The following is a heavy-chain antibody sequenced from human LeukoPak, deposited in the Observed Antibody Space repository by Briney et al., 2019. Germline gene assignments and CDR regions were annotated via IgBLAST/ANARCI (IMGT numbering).Heavy chain of an antibody. CDR2: IYPGDSDT. CDR3: ARQNSGYDYFSDY. V-gene: IGHV5-51*01. CDR1: GYSFTNFW. J-gene: IGHJ4*02. Sequence: GESLKISCRGSGYSFTNFWIGWVRQMPGKGLEWMGIIYPGDSDTRYSPSFQGQVTISADKYICTAYLQWSSLRASDTAMYYCARQNSGYDYFSDYWGQGTLVTVSS. D-gene: IGHD5-12*01.